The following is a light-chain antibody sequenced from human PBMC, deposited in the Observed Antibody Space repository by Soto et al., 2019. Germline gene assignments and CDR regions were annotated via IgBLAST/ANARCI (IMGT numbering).Light chain of an antibody. CDR1: QSVSSN. CDR3: QQYNNWPPTYT. V-gene: IGKV3-15*01. CDR2: GAS. J-gene: IGKJ2*01. Sequence: EIVMTQSPASLSVSPGERATLSCRASQSVSSNLAWYQQKPGQAPRLLIYGASTRCTGIPARFSGSGSGTEFTLTISSLQSEDFAVYYCQQYNNWPPTYTFGQGTKLEIK.